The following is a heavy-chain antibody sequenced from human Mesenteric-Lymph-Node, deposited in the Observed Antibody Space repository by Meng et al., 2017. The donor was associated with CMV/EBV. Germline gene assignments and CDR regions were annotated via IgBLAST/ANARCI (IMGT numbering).Heavy chain of an antibody. V-gene: IGHV4-39*01. J-gene: IGHJ4*02. CDR1: GGSISSSSYY. CDR2: IYYSGST. Sequence: GSLRLSCTVSGGSISSSSYYWGWIRQPPGKGLEWIGTIYYSGSTYYNPSLKSRVTISVDTTKNQFSLRLSSVTAADTAVYYCARHDWIGGPVDYWGQGTLVTVSS. CDR3: ARHDWIGGPVDY. D-gene: IGHD3-10*01.